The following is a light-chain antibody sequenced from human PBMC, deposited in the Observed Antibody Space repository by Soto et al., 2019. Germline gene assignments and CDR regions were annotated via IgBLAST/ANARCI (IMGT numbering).Light chain of an antibody. V-gene: IGLV1-44*01. CDR3: AAWDDSLNGVV. CDR2: SSN. CDR1: SSNIGSNS. J-gene: IGLJ2*01. Sequence: QSVLTQPPLASGTLGQRVTISCSGSSSNIGSNSVNWYQQLPGTAPKLLMYSSNQRPSGVPDRFSGSKSGTSASLAISGLQSEDEADYYCAAWDDSLNGVVFGGGTKLTVL.